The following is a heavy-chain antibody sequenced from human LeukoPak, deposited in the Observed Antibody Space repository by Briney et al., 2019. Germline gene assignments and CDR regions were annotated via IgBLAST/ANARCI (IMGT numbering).Heavy chain of an antibody. V-gene: IGHV3-72*01. CDR3: ARGFHSFDN. Sequence: GGSLRLSCAASGFIFSDHYMDWVRQAPGKGLEWVARSRNKANSYSTVYAASVQGRFTISRDESKNSLYLQMNSLITEDTAVYFCARGFHSFDNWGQGTMVTVSS. J-gene: IGHJ3*02. CDR2: SRNKANSYST. CDR1: GFIFSDHY.